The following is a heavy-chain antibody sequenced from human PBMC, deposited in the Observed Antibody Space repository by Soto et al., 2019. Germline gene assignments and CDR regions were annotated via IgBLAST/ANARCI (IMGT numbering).Heavy chain of an antibody. J-gene: IGHJ6*02. CDR3: ARDSPGGGYYYGMDV. CDR2: IVPVLGTA. CDR1: GGSFSSYS. V-gene: IGHV1-69*01. Sequence: QGQLEQSGAEVRRPGSSVKVSCKASGGSFSSYSISWVRQAPGHGLEWMGRIVPVLGTANSAQKFQGRVAFSADASTATAYMELRSLRSDDTAIYFCARDSPGGGYYYGMDVWGQGTTVIVSS. D-gene: IGHD3-16*01.